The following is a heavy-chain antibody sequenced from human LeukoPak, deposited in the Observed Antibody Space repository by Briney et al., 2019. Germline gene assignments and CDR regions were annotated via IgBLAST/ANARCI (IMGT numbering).Heavy chain of an antibody. CDR1: GFTFSDYY. CDR3: ARDSYLDY. Sequence: GGSLRLSCAASGFTFSDYYMNWLRQAPGKGLEGVSTISRGGNSIYYAESVKGRFTISRENDKNSLYLQMNNLRAVDASVYYCARDSYLDYGGQGAGLTVFS. CDR2: ISRGGNSI. J-gene: IGHJ4*02. V-gene: IGHV3-11*01.